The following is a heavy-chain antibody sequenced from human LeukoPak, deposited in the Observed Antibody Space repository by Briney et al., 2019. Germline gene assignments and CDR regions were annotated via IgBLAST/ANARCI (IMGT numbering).Heavy chain of an antibody. Sequence: GGSLRLSCSASGFSFSDYGMNWVRQAPGKGLEWVSSISRSGSYTLYADSVKGRFTLSRDNAKNLLFLQMNSLRAEDTAVYYCARGPSSLGYWGQGTLVTVSS. CDR3: ARGPSSLGY. D-gene: IGHD1-26*01. CDR1: GFSFSDYG. CDR2: ISRSGSYT. J-gene: IGHJ4*02. V-gene: IGHV3-21*01.